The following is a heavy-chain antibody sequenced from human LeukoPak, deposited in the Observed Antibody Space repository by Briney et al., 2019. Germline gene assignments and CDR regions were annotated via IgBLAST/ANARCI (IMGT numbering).Heavy chain of an antibody. Sequence: ASVKVSCKASGYTFTYYYIHWVRQAPGQGLEWMGWINPSNGATTYAQQFQGRVTMTRGTSFSTAYMELSSLISDDTAVYYCARAPRPSKDSIRTNCWYYPLDYWGQGTLVTVSS. CDR3: ARAPRPSKDSIRTNCWYYPLDY. J-gene: IGHJ4*02. CDR2: INPSNGAT. V-gene: IGHV1-2*02. D-gene: IGHD6-13*01. CDR1: GYTFTYYY.